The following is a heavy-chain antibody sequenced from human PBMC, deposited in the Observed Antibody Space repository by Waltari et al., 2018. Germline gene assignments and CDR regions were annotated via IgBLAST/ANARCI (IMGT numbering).Heavy chain of an antibody. V-gene: IGHV1-69*08. D-gene: IGHD3-3*01. CDR3: ARDDDFWSGYYYYYYYGMDV. Sequence: QVQLVQSGAEVKKHGSSVKVSCKASGGTFSSYAISWVRQAPGQGLEWMGRIIPIFGTANYAQKFQGRVTITADKSTSTAYMELSSLRSEDTAVYYCARDDDFWSGYYYYYYYGMDVWGQGTTVTVSS. CDR1: GGTFSSYA. CDR2: IIPIFGTA. J-gene: IGHJ6*02.